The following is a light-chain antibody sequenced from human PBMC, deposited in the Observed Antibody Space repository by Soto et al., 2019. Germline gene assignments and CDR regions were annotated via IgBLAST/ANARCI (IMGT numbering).Light chain of an antibody. CDR2: WAS. Sequence: DIVMTQSPDSLAVSLGERATINCKSSQSVLYSSNNHNYLGWYQQKPGHPPKLLIYWASTRESGVPDRFSGSGSGTDFTLTISSLQAEDVAVYYCQQYYSTPYSFGQGTKLEIK. CDR3: QQYYSTPYS. J-gene: IGKJ2*01. V-gene: IGKV4-1*01. CDR1: QSVLYSSNNHNY.